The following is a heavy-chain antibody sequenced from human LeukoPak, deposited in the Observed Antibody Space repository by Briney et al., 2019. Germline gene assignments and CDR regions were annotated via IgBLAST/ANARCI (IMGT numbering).Heavy chain of an antibody. Sequence: SETLSLTCTVSGGSISSYYWSWIRQPPGKGLEWIGYIYYSGSTNYNPSLKSRVTISVDASKNQFSLKLSSVTAADTAVYYCASMPSIAVAGKKYFQHWGQGTLVTVSS. CDR1: GGSISSYY. CDR3: ASMPSIAVAGKKYFQH. CDR2: IYYSGST. V-gene: IGHV4-59*08. J-gene: IGHJ1*01. D-gene: IGHD6-19*01.